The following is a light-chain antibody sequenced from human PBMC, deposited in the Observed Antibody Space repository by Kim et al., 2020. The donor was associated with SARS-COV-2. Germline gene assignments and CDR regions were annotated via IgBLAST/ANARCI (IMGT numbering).Light chain of an antibody. CDR1: QSISNC. V-gene: IGKV1-5*01. CDR3: QQYHSYPVT. J-gene: IGKJ2*01. CDR2: DAS. Sequence: SASVGDRVTITCRASQSISNCLAWYQQKPGEAPKPLIYDASSLEIGVPSRFSGSGSGTEFSLTISSLQPDDFATYYCQQYHSYPVTFGQGTKLDI.